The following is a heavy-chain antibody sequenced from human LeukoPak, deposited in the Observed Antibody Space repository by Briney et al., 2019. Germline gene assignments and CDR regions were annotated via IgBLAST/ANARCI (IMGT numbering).Heavy chain of an antibody. CDR2: ISYDGSNK. D-gene: IGHD1-26*01. V-gene: IGHV3-30*03. J-gene: IGHJ4*02. CDR1: GFTFSSYG. CDR3: LVGATGFDY. Sequence: GGSLRLSCAASGFTFSSYGMHWVRQAPGKGLEWVAVISYDGSNKYYADSVKGRFTISRDNSKNTLYLQMNSLRAEDTAVYYCLVGATGFDYWGQGTQVTVSS.